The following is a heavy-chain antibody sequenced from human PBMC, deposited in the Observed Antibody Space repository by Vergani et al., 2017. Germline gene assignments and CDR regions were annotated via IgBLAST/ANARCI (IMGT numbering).Heavy chain of an antibody. CDR1: GFTFSSYD. Sequence: EVQLVESGGGLVQPGGSLRLSCAASGFTFSSYDMHWVRQATGKGLEWVSAIGTAGDTYYPGSVKGRFTISRENAKNSLYLQMNSLRAGDTAVYYCARVGDTAMGPYYYYGMDVWGQGTTVTVSS. D-gene: IGHD5-18*01. CDR3: ARVGDTAMGPYYYYGMDV. V-gene: IGHV3-13*04. CDR2: IGTAGDT. J-gene: IGHJ6*02.